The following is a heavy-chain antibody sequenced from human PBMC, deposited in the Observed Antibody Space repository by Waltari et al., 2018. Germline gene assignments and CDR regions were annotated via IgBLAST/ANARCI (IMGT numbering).Heavy chain of an antibody. V-gene: IGHV4-38-2*01. Sequence: QVQLQESGPGLVKPAEALALTCAVSGYSISSGYYGGWLRLPQGKGLEWIGSIYHSGSTYYTPSLKSRVTISVDTSKNQFSLKLSSVTAADTAVYYCARTTGPAYWYFDLWGRGTLVTVSS. D-gene: IGHD1-1*01. J-gene: IGHJ2*01. CDR2: IYHSGST. CDR1: GYSISSGYY. CDR3: ARTTGPAYWYFDL.